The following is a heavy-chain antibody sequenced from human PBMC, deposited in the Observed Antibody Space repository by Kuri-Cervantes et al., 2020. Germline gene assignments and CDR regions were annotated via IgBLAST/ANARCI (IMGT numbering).Heavy chain of an antibody. CDR1: GFTFDDYA. Sequence: SLKISCAASGFTFDDYAMHWVRQAPGKGLEWVSGISWNSGSIGYADSVKGRFTISRDNAKNSLYLQMNSLRVEDTAVYYCARGGVTAVVNWGQGTLVTVSS. J-gene: IGHJ4*02. CDR3: ARGGVTAVVN. V-gene: IGHV3-9*01. D-gene: IGHD2-21*02. CDR2: ISWNSGSI.